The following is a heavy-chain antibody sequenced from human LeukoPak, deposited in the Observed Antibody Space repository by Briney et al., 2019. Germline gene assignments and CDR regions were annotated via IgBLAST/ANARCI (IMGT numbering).Heavy chain of an antibody. V-gene: IGHV4-4*07. CDR1: GGSISGYY. J-gene: IGHJ4*01. CDR2: IYTSDDA. D-gene: IGHD2-21*02. Sequence: PSETLSLTCTVSGGSISGYYWSWIRQPAGKGLEWIGRIYTSDDAKYNRSLESRVAMSVDTSKNQFSLKLSSVTAADTAVYYCARYGDPTYYFDYWGQGTLVAVSS. CDR3: ARYGDPTYYFDY.